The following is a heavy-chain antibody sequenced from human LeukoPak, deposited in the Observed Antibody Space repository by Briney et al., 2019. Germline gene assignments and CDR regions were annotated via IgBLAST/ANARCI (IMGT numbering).Heavy chain of an antibody. CDR1: GFTFSSYW. CDR3: ARRDGSGSYLATYYFDY. V-gene: IGHV3-7*01. D-gene: IGHD3-10*01. Sequence: PGGSLRLSCAASGFTFSSYWMSWVCQAPGKGLEWVANIKQDGSEKYYVDSVKGRFTISRDNAKNSLYLQMNSLRAEDTAVYYCARRDGSGSYLATYYFDYWGQGTLVSVSS. J-gene: IGHJ4*02. CDR2: IKQDGSEK.